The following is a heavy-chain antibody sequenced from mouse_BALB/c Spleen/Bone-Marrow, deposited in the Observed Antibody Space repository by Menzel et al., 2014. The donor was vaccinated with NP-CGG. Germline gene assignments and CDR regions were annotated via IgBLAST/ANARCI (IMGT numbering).Heavy chain of an antibody. CDR2: INPSTGYT. J-gene: IGHJ3*01. D-gene: IGHD1-1*01. CDR1: GYTFTSYW. CDR3: ARCYYGSSLVY. Sequence: QVQLQQSRAELAKPGASVKMSCKASGYTFTSYWMHWVKQRPGQGLEWIGYINPSTGYTGYNQKFRDKATLTADKSSSTAYMQLSSLTSEDSAVYYCARCYYGSSLVYWGQGTLVTVSA. V-gene: IGHV1-7*01.